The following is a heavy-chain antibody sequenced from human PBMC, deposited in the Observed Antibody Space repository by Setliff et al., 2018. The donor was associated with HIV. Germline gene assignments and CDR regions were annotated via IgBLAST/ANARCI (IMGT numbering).Heavy chain of an antibody. Sequence: GGSLRLSCAASGFAFSGHQMSWVRQAPGKGLGWVAKIKQDGSDKYYVDSVKGRFTISRDNAKNSVLLQMNSLRVEDTAVYFCAAQGVLWGQGTQVTVSS. J-gene: IGHJ4*02. CDR3: AAQGVL. CDR2: IKQDGSDK. CDR1: GFAFSGHQ. V-gene: IGHV3-7*01.